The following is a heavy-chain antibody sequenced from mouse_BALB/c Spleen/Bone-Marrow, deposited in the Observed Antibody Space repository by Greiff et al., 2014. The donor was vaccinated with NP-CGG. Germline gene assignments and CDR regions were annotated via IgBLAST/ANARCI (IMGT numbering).Heavy chain of an antibody. Sequence: VQRVESGAELVRPGVSVKISCKGSGYTFTDYAMYWVKQSHAKSLEWIGIISTYYGDASYNQKFKGKATMTVDKSSSTAYMELARLTSEDSAIYYCAREAGPWYFDVWGAGTTVTVSS. J-gene: IGHJ1*01. CDR3: AREAGPWYFDV. CDR1: GYTFTDYA. CDR2: ISTYYGDA. V-gene: IGHV1S137*01.